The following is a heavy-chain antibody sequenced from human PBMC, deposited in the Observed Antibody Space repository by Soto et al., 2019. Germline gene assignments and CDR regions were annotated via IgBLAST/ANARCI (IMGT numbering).Heavy chain of an antibody. V-gene: IGHV4-39*01. CDR2: MLYSGLT. D-gene: IGHD2-15*01. Sequence: SETLSLTCSVSGYSVSSSDYYWAWIRQPPGKGLEWIGSMLYSGLTYYNPSLKSRVALSVDTSKNQFPVRLNSVTASDTAVYYCAPLSVSLSGPYGIHVWGQGTTVTVSS. J-gene: IGHJ6*02. CDR3: APLSVSLSGPYGIHV. CDR1: GYSVSSSDYY.